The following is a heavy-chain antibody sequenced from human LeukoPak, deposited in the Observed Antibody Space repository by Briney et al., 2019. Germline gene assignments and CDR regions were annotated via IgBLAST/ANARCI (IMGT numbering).Heavy chain of an antibody. V-gene: IGHV4-30-2*01. CDR1: GGSISSGGYS. CDR2: IYHSGST. Sequence: SETLSLTCAVSGGSISSGGYSWSWIRQPPGKGLEWIGYIYHSGSTNYNPSLKSRVTISVDTSKNQFSLKLSSVTAADTAVYYCASVSSNYESFDYWGQGTLVTVSS. J-gene: IGHJ4*02. CDR3: ASVSSNYESFDY. D-gene: IGHD4-11*01.